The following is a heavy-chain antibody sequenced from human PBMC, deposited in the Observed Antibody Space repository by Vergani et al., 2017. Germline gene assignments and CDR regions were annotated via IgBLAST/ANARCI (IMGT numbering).Heavy chain of an antibody. V-gene: IGHV3-21*02. J-gene: IGHJ4*02. CDR2: ISSSSSYI. D-gene: IGHD6-25*01. Sequence: VQLVASGGGLVRPGGSLRLSCAASGFTFSTYSMNWVRQAPGKGLEWVSSISSSSSYIYYADSVKGRFTISRDNAKNSLYLQMNSLRAEDTAVYCCARDSGYGDYVDYWGQGTLVTVSS. CDR1: GFTFSTYS. CDR3: ARDSGYGDYVDY.